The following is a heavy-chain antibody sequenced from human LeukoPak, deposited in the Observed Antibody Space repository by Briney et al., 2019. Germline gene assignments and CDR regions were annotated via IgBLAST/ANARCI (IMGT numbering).Heavy chain of an antibody. Sequence: SQTLSLTCAISGDSFSSNSAAWNWIRQSPSRGLEWLGRTYYRSKWYNDYAVSVKSRITINPDTSKNRFSLQLNSVTPEDTAVYYCARDPLGFVVVQMDYFDYWGQGTLVTVSS. J-gene: IGHJ4*02. CDR2: TYYRSKWYN. D-gene: IGHD2-15*01. CDR3: ARDPLGFVVVQMDYFDY. CDR1: GDSFSSNSAA. V-gene: IGHV6-1*01.